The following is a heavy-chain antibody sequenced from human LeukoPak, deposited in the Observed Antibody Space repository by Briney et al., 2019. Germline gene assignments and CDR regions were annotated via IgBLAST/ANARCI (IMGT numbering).Heavy chain of an antibody. Sequence: SETLSLTCTVSGGSISTYYWSWIRQPAGKGLEWIGRIYTSGSTNYNPSLKSRVTISVDTSKNQFSLKLSSVTAADTAVYYCAREWGNGSGSYSAMITFGGATYYFDYWGQGTLVTVSS. CDR1: GGSISTYY. CDR3: AREWGNGSGSYSAMITFGGATYYFDY. CDR2: IYTSGST. D-gene: IGHD3-16*01. V-gene: IGHV4-4*07. J-gene: IGHJ4*02.